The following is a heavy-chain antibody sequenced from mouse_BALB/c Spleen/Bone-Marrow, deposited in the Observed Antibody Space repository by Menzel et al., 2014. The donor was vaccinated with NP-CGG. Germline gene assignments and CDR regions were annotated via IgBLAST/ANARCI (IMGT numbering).Heavy chain of an antibody. Sequence: EVQLVESGPGLVKPSQTVSLTCTVTGISITTGNYRWSWIRQFPGNKLEWIGCIYYSGTITYNPSLTSRTTITRDTSKNQFFLEMNSLTAEDTATYYCARYGNYFDYWGQGTTLTVSS. CDR1: GISITTGNYR. V-gene: IGHV3-5*02. CDR2: IYYSGTI. CDR3: ARYGNYFDY. J-gene: IGHJ2*01. D-gene: IGHD2-1*01.